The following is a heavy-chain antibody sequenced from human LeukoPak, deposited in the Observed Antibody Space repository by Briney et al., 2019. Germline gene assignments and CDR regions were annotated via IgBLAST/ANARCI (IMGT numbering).Heavy chain of an antibody. Sequence: ASVKVSCKASGYTFSDFYIHWVRQAPGQGLEWMAWINPNHGGTNFAQKFQGRVTVTRDTSISTAYMELTRVTSDDTAVYYCARDRAVATIGGVDYWGRGTLVTVSS. V-gene: IGHV1-2*02. CDR1: GYTFSDFY. CDR3: ARDRAVATIGGVDY. J-gene: IGHJ4*02. D-gene: IGHD5-12*01. CDR2: INPNHGGT.